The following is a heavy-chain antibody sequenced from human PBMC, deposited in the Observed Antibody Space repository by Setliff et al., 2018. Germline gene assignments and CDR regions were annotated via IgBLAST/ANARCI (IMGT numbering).Heavy chain of an antibody. CDR1: GYTLTNYP. CDR3: ARQGGNYYFQY. D-gene: IGHD3-16*01. J-gene: IGHJ4*02. V-gene: IGHV1-3*03. CDR2: INVGNGNT. Sequence: ASVKVSCKASGYTLTNYPIHWLRQAPGQRPEWMGWINVGNGNTKYSQEFQGRVTLTRDTSASTAYVELSSLASEDMAVYYCARQGGNYYFQYWGQGTLVTVSS.